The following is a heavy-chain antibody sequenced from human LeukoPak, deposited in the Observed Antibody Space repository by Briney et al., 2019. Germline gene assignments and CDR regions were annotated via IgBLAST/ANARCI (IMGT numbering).Heavy chain of an antibody. CDR1: GFTFSDYY. D-gene: IGHD6-13*01. CDR2: ISSSGSTI. V-gene: IGHV3-11*01. J-gene: IGHJ4*02. CDR3: AKPVYSSSWYYFDY. Sequence: PGGSLRLSCAASGFTFSDYYMSWIRQAPGKGLEWVSYISSSGSTIYYADSVKGRFTISRDNAKNSLYLQMNSLRAEDTAVYYCAKPVYSSSWYYFDYWGQGTLVTVSS.